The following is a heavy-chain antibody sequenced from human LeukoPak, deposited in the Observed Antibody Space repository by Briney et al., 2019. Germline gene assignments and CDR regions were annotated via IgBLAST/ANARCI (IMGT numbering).Heavy chain of an antibody. CDR2: ISSGSESST. Sequence: GGSLRLSCAASGFTFSSYSMNWVRRVPGKGLEWVSYISSGSESSTYYADSVKGRFTISRDNAKNSLYLQMNSLRDEDTAVYYCAREYSSSYYFDYWGQGTLVTVSS. D-gene: IGHD6-13*01. CDR3: AREYSSSYYFDY. CDR1: GFTFSSYS. J-gene: IGHJ4*02. V-gene: IGHV3-48*02.